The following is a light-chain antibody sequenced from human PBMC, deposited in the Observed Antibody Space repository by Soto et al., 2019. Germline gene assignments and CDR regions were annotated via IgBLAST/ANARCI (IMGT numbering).Light chain of an antibody. CDR2: EGS. CDR1: SSDVGSYNL. CDR3: CSYAGSSTSSV. Sequence: QSALTQPASVSGSPGQSITISCTGTSSDVGSYNLVSWYQQHPGKAPKLIIYEGSKRPSGVSNRFSGSKSGNTASLTISGLQAEDESDYYCCSYAGSSTSSVFGGGTQLTVL. J-gene: IGLJ7*01. V-gene: IGLV2-23*01.